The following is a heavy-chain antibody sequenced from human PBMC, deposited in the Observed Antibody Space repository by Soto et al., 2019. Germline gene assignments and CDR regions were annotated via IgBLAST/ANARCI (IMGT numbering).Heavy chain of an antibody. Sequence: QVQLVESGGGVVQPGRSLRLSCAASGFTFSSYGMHWVRQAPGKGLEWVAVIWYDGSNKYYADSVKGRFTISRDNSKNTLYLQMNSLRAEDTAVYYCARGGQIFSPTYYYGMDVWGQGTTVTVSS. CDR3: ARGGQIFSPTYYYGMDV. CDR1: GFTFSSYG. V-gene: IGHV3-33*01. CDR2: IWYDGSNK. D-gene: IGHD3-9*01. J-gene: IGHJ6*02.